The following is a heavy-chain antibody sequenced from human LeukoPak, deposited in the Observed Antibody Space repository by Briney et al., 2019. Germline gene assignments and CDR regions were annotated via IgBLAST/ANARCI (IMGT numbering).Heavy chain of an antibody. CDR1: GDSVSSNSAA. Sequence: SQTLSLTFAISGDSVSSNSAAWNWVRQSPSRGLEWLRRTFYRSKWKNDYAVSVKSRITINPDTSKNQSSLQLSSVTPEDTAVYYCARVVGGSPDYWGQGTLVTVSS. V-gene: IGHV6-1*01. J-gene: IGHJ4*02. CDR2: TFYRSKWKN. D-gene: IGHD2-15*01. CDR3: ARVVGGSPDY.